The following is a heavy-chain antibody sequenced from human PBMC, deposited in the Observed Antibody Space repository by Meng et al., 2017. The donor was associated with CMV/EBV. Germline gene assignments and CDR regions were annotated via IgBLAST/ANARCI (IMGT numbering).Heavy chain of an antibody. Sequence: GSLRLSCAVYGGSFSGYYWSWIRQPPGEGLEWIGEINHSGSTNYNPSLKSRVTISVDTSKNQFSLKLSSVTAADTAVYYCARGGGSTDYYRSNYYYYGMDVWGQGTTVTVSS. CDR2: INHSGST. J-gene: IGHJ6*02. CDR3: ARGGGSTDYYRSNYYYYGMDV. V-gene: IGHV4-34*01. D-gene: IGHD3-22*01. CDR1: GGSFSGYY.